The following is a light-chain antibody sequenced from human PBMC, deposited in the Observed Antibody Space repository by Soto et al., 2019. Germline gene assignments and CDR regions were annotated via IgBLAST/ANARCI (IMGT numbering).Light chain of an antibody. J-gene: IGKJ4*01. V-gene: IGKV1-5*01. Sequence: DIQMTQSPSTLSASVGDRVTITCRASQSISSWLAWYQQKPGKAPKLLIYDASSLESGVPSRFSGSGSGTEFTLTISSLQPDDFATYYCQQYNSYSIPTFGGGTKVDIK. CDR3: QQYNSYSIPT. CDR1: QSISSW. CDR2: DAS.